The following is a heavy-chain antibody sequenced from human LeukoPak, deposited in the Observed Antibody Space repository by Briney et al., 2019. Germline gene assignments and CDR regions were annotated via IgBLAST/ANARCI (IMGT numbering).Heavy chain of an antibody. Sequence: ASVKVSCKASGYTFTSYAMNWVRQAPGQGLEWMGWINPNSGDTNYAQKFQGRVSMTGDTSISTAYMELSRLRSDAPAVYYCARTLVVINDAFDIWGQGTMVTVSS. V-gene: IGHV1-2*02. CDR1: GYTFTSYA. CDR3: ARTLVVINDAFDI. D-gene: IGHD3-22*01. J-gene: IGHJ3*02. CDR2: INPNSGDT.